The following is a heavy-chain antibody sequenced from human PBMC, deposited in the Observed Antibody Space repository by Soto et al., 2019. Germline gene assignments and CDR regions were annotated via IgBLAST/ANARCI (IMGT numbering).Heavy chain of an antibody. CDR2: IDTSGST. D-gene: IGHD3-3*01. J-gene: IGHJ4*02. Sequence: SETLSLTCTFSCGSIINYYCNWIRQPAGKGLEWIGRIDTSGSTNYNPSLKSRVTMSVDTSKQEFSLKLSSVTAADTAVYYCARGGQDFWSGSFDYWGRGALVTVSS. CDR1: CGSIINYY. V-gene: IGHV4-4*07. CDR3: ARGGQDFWSGSFDY.